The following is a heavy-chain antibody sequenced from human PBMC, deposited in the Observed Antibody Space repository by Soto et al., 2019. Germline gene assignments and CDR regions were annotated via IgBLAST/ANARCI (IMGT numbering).Heavy chain of an antibody. CDR3: AGDKVGYCSSTTCHGDNWFDP. CDR1: GGTLSSYM. Sequence: GASVKVSCKASGGTLSSYMISWVRQAPGQGLEWMGRNIPILGLATYAQKFQGRVTTTADRSTNTAYMELSSLSSEDTAMYYCAGDKVGYCSSTTCHGDNWFDPWGQGTLVTVSS. CDR2: NIPILGLA. J-gene: IGHJ5*02. D-gene: IGHD2-2*01. V-gene: IGHV1-69*04.